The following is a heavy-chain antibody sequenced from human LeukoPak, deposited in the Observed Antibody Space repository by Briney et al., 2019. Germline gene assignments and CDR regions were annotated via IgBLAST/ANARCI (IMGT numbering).Heavy chain of an antibody. V-gene: IGHV3-23*01. J-gene: IGHJ6*02. CDR1: GFTFSSYA. CDR2: ISGSGGST. Sequence: GGSLRPSCAASGFTFSSYAMSWVRQAPGKGLEWVSAISGSGGSTYYADSVKGRFTISRDNSKNTLYLQMNSLRAEDTAVYYCAKQLERLVYYYGMDVWGQGTTVTVSS. CDR3: AKQLERLVYYYGMDV. D-gene: IGHD1-1*01.